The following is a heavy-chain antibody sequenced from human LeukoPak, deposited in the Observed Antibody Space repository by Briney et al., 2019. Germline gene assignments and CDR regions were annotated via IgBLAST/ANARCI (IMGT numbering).Heavy chain of an antibody. V-gene: IGHV4-39*01. CDR1: GDPINSRSYY. J-gene: IGHJ3*02. CDR3: ARHSRPGYGGSENAFYN. D-gene: IGHD5-12*01. Sequence: SETLSFTCTVSGDPINSRSYYGDGIRQPPGKGLEWIGNLYYGGNTHYNPSLKSRVTISADTSNNQFSLNLSSVTATDTAVYYCARHSRPGYGGSENAFYNWGQGTMVTVSS. CDR2: LYYGGNT.